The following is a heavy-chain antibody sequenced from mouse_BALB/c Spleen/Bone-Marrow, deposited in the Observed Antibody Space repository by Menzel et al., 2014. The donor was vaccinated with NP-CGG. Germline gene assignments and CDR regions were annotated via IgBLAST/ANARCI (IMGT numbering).Heavy chain of an antibody. CDR3: AREDRYEAYFPY. CDR1: GYSITSGYG. CDR2: IHYSGST. D-gene: IGHD2-14*01. J-gene: IGHJ3*01. Sequence: DVKLVESGPDLVKPSQSLSLTCTVTGYSITSGYGWHWIRQFPGNKLEWMAYIHYSGSTNCNPSLKGRISITRDTSKNQFFLQLNSVTTEDTATYYCAREDRYEAYFPYWGQGTLFTVSA. V-gene: IGHV3-1*02.